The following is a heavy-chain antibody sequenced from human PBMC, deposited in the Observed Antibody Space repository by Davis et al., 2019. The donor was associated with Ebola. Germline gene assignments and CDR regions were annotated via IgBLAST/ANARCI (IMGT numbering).Heavy chain of an antibody. J-gene: IGHJ4*02. Sequence: GESLKISCAASGFTFSSYGMHWVRQAPGKGLEWVAVISYDGSNKYYADSVKGRFTISRDNSKNTLYLQMNSLRAEDTAVYYCAKADVVVVVAATVDYWGQGTLVTVSS. CDR2: ISYDGSNK. CDR1: GFTFSSYG. D-gene: IGHD2-15*01. V-gene: IGHV3-30*18. CDR3: AKADVVVVVAATVDY.